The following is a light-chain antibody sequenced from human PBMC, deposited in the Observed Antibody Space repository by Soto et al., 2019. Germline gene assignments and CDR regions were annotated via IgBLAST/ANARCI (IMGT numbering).Light chain of an antibody. Sequence: DIQMTQSPSTLSATVGDRVTITCRASQSISRWWAWYQQKPGKAPKLLIYKASSLESGVPSRFSGSGSGTEFTLTISSLQPDDFATYYCQQYNSYPWTFGQGTKVEIK. CDR1: QSISRW. CDR2: KAS. V-gene: IGKV1-5*03. J-gene: IGKJ1*01. CDR3: QQYNSYPWT.